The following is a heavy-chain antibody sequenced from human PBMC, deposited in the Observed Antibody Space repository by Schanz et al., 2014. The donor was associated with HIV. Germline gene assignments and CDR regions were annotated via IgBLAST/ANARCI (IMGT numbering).Heavy chain of an antibody. J-gene: IGHJ4*02. D-gene: IGHD2-15*01. CDR2: ISAYNGNT. Sequence: QVQLVQSGAEVRKPGASVKVSCKASGYTFSSHGISWVRQAPGQGLEWMGWISAYNGNTNYAQKLQGRVTMTTDTSTSTAYMELRSLRSDDTAVYYCARGSCSGGTCYSGDHWGQGTLVTVSA. V-gene: IGHV1-18*01. CDR3: ARGSCSGGTCYSGDH. CDR1: GYTFSSHG.